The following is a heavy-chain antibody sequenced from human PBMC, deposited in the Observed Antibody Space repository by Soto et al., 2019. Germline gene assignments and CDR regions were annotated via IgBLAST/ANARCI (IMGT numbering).Heavy chain of an antibody. V-gene: IGHV3-11*01. CDR1: GFTFSDYY. J-gene: IGHJ5*02. CDR3: ARINYGSGTSWFDP. CDR2: ISISGNSM. D-gene: IGHD3-10*01. Sequence: QVQLLESGGGLVKPGGPLRLSCAASGFTFSDYYMAWIRQAPGEGLEWISYISISGNSMYYADSVKGRFTISRDNARNSMYLQMNSLRAEDTAMYFCARINYGSGTSWFDPWGQGALVTVSS.